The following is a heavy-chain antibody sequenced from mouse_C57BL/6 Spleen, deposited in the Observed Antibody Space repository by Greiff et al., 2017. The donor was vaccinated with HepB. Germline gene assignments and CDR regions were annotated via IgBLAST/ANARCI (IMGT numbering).Heavy chain of an antibody. CDR3: ARGYGSSHYFDY. Sequence: QVQLQQSGAELARPGASVKLSCKASGYTFTSYGISWVKQRTGQGLEWIGEIYPRSGNTYYNEKFKGKATLTADKSSSTAYMELRSLTSEDSAVYFYARGYGSSHYFDYWGQGTTLTVSS. CDR1: GYTFTSYG. D-gene: IGHD1-1*01. V-gene: IGHV1-81*01. J-gene: IGHJ2*01. CDR2: IYPRSGNT.